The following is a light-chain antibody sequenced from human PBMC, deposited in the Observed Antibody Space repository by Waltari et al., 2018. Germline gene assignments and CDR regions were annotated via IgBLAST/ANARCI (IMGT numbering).Light chain of an antibody. Sequence: QSALTQPPSVSGSPGQSVTISCTGTSCDIGSYKTVSWYQQSPGTAPKLMIYEVTNRPSGVPDRFSGSKSANTASLTISGLQVEDEADYYCNSFTSSNTWVFGGGTRLTVL. CDR1: SCDIGSYKT. CDR2: EVT. J-gene: IGLJ3*02. V-gene: IGLV2-18*02. CDR3: NSFTSSNTWV.